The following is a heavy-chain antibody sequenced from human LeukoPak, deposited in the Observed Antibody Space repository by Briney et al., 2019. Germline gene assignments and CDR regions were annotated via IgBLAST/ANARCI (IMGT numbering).Heavy chain of an antibody. D-gene: IGHD3-3*01. V-gene: IGHV4-34*01. CDR2: INNSGST. J-gene: IGHJ5*02. CDR3: ARGRVLRFLEWPPSPDWFDP. Sequence: SETLSLTCAVYGGSFSGYYWRWIRQPPGKGLEWMGEINNSGSTNYNPSLKSRVTISVDTSKNPFSLKLSSVTAADTAVYYCARGRVLRFLEWPPSPDWFDPWGQGTLVTVSS. CDR1: GGSFSGYY.